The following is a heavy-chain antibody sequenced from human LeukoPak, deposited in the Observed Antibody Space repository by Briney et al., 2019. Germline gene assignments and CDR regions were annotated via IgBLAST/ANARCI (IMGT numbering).Heavy chain of an antibody. V-gene: IGHV4-61*10. Sequence: PSETLSLTCTVSGGSISSGSYYWSWIRQPAGKGLEWIGEIYHSGSTNYNPSLKSRVTISVDKSKNQFSLKLSSVTAADTAVYYCARRHSQWLRGYYFDYWGQGTLVTVSS. D-gene: IGHD5-12*01. J-gene: IGHJ4*02. CDR2: IYHSGST. CDR1: GGSISSGSYY. CDR3: ARRHSQWLRGYYFDY.